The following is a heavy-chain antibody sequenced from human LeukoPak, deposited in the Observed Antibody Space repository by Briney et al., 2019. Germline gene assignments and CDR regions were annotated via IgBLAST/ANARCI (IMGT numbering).Heavy chain of an antibody. Sequence: PGRSLRLSCAASGFTFSSYGMHWVRQAPGKGLEWVAVISYDGSNKYYADSVKGRFTISRDNSKNTLYLQMNSLRAEDTAVYYCARDHPPSLHYDFWSGLPLGGMDVWGQGTTVTVSS. CDR3: ARDHPPSLHYDFWSGLPLGGMDV. J-gene: IGHJ6*02. V-gene: IGHV3-30*03. CDR2: ISYDGSNK. D-gene: IGHD3-3*01. CDR1: GFTFSSYG.